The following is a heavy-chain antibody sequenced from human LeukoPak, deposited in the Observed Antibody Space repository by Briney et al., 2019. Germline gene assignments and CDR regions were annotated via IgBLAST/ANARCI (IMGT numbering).Heavy chain of an antibody. V-gene: IGHV4-34*01. CDR1: NGSFSSYY. Sequence: PSETLSLTCAVYNGSFSSYYWSWIRQPPGKGLEWIGEINHSGSTNYNPSLKSRVTISVDTSKNQFSLKLSSVTAADTAVYYCAREGRVLRYFDWFLFDYWGQGTLVTVSS. J-gene: IGHJ4*02. D-gene: IGHD3-9*01. CDR3: AREGRVLRYFDWFLFDY. CDR2: INHSGST.